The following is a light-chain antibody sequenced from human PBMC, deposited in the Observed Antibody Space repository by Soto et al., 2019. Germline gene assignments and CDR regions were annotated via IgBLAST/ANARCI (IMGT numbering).Light chain of an antibody. Sequence: QSALTQPASVSGSPGQSITISCTGTSSDVGSYNLVSWYQHHPGKAPKLMIYDVSERPSGVSNRFSGSKSGNTASLTISGLQAEDEADYYCCSYAGSSIVVFGGGTKLTVL. CDR3: CSYAGSSIVV. V-gene: IGLV2-23*02. J-gene: IGLJ2*01. CDR1: SSDVGSYNL. CDR2: DVS.